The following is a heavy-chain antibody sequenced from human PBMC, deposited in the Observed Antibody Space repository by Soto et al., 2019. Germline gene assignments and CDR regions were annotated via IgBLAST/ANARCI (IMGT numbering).Heavy chain of an antibody. D-gene: IGHD3-3*01. Sequence: ASVKVSCKASGYTFTSYGISWVRQAPGQGLEWMGWISAYNGNTNYAQKLQGRVTMTTDTSTSTAYMERRSLRSDDTAVYYCARATYYDFWSGYGIDQTFIDYWGQGTLVTVSS. CDR2: ISAYNGNT. J-gene: IGHJ4*02. CDR3: ARATYYDFWSGYGIDQTFIDY. V-gene: IGHV1-18*01. CDR1: GYTFTSYG.